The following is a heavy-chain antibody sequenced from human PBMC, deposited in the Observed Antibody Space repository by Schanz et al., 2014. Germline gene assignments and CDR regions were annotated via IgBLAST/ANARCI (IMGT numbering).Heavy chain of an antibody. CDR2: ITGSGSKT. Sequence: EVQLLESGGTVVQPGGSLRVSCAASGFVFRTFAMYWVRQAPGKGLEWVSAITGSGSKTYYADSVKGRFTIARDNSKNTVFLQMDSLRGEDTAIYYCAKVRKAHHLTGRPGWSDGMDVWGQGTTV. CDR3: AKVRKAHHLTGRPGWSDGMDV. CDR1: GFVFRTFA. D-gene: IGHD3-3*01. V-gene: IGHV3-23*01. J-gene: IGHJ6*02.